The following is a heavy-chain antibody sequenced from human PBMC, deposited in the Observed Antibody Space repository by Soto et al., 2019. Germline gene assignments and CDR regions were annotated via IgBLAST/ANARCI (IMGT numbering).Heavy chain of an antibody. CDR2: ISAYNGNT. J-gene: IGHJ4*02. Sequence: QVQLVQSGAEVKKPGASVKVSCKTSGYTFTNFGLSWVRQAPGQGLEWMGWISAYNGNTNYAQNFQGRVTMTTDTSTSTAYLELRSLRCDDRAVYYCARGWTPIDYWGQGTLVTVSS. V-gene: IGHV1-18*01. CDR1: GYTFTNFG. CDR3: ARGWTPIDY. D-gene: IGHD2-15*01.